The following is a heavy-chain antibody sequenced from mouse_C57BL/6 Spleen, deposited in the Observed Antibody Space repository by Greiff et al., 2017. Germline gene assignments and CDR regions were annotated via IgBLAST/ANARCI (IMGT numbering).Heavy chain of an antibody. D-gene: IGHD1-1*01. Sequence: QVQLKQSGAELVRPGASVTLSCKASGYTFTDYEMHWVKQTPVHGLEWIGAIDPETGGTAYNQKFKGKAILTADKSSSTAYMELRSLTSEDSAVYYCTRDYYGSSYRYFDVWGTGTTVTVSS. V-gene: IGHV1-15*01. CDR3: TRDYYGSSYRYFDV. CDR1: GYTFTDYE. J-gene: IGHJ1*03. CDR2: IDPETGGT.